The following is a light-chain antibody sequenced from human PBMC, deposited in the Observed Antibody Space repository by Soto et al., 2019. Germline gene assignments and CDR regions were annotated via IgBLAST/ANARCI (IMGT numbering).Light chain of an antibody. V-gene: IGLV2-8*01. CDR3: GSKAGSNKHVV. J-gene: IGLJ2*01. CDR2: EVT. Sequence: QSALTQPPSASGSPGQSVTLSCAGSSSDIGASNSVSWYQQHPGKAPKLLISEVTKRPSGVPDRFSGSKSGNTASLTVSGLQADDEADYYGGSKAGSNKHVVFGGGTKLTVL. CDR1: SSDIGASNS.